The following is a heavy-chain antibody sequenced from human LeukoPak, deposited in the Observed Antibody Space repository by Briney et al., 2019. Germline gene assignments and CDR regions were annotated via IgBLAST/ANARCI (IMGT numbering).Heavy chain of an antibody. CDR1: GGSISSYY. V-gene: IGHV4-59*01. Sequence: NPSETLSLTCTVSGGSISSYYWSWIRQPPGKGLEWIGYIYYSGSTNYNPSLKSRVTISVDTSKNQFSLKLSSVTAADTAVYYCARDIVVVPAAIDYYYYMDVWGKGTTVTISS. J-gene: IGHJ6*03. CDR3: ARDIVVVPAAIDYYYYMDV. CDR2: IYYSGST. D-gene: IGHD2-2*01.